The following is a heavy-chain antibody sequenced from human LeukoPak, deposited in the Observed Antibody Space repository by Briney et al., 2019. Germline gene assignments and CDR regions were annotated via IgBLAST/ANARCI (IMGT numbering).Heavy chain of an antibody. CDR2: TYYGSGWSI. CDR3: ARGSVAGTIDY. D-gene: IGHD6-19*01. Sequence: SQTLSLTCAISGDSVSSNRATWNWIRQSPSRGLEWLGRTYYGSGWSIEYASSVRSRITIHSDTSRNQFSLQVTSVTPEDTAVYYCARGSVAGTIDYWGQGTLVTVSS. J-gene: IGHJ4*02. CDR1: GDSVSSNRAT. V-gene: IGHV6-1*01.